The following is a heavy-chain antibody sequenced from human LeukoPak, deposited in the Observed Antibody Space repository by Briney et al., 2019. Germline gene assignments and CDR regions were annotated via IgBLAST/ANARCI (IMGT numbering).Heavy chain of an antibody. J-gene: IGHJ3*02. CDR2: IKSKTDGGTT. V-gene: IGHV3-15*01. D-gene: IGHD3-9*01. CDR1: GFTFSNAW. CDR3: TTVLFDWHRAVYAFDI. Sequence: GGSLRLSCAASGFTFSNAWMSWVRQAPGKGLEWVGRIKSKTDGGTTDYAAPVKGRFTISRDDSKNTLYLQMNSLKTEDTAVYYCTTVLFDWHRAVYAFDIWGQGTMVTVSS.